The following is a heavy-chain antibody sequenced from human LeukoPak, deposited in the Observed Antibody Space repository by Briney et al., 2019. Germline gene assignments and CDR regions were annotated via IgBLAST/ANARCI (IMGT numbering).Heavy chain of an antibody. CDR3: ARPSGGTPLKRFDY. Sequence: GGSLRLSCAASGFTVSSNYMSWVRQAPGEGLEWVSVIYSGGSTYYADSVKGRFTISRDNSKNTLYLQMNSLRAEDTAVYYCARPSGGTPLKRFDYWGQGTLVTVSS. J-gene: IGHJ4*02. CDR1: GFTVSSNY. D-gene: IGHD1-1*01. V-gene: IGHV3-66*04. CDR2: IYSGGST.